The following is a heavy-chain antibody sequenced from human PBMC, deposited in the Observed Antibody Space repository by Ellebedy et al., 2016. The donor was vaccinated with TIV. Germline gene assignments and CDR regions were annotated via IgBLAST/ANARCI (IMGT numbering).Heavy chain of an antibody. CDR1: GFTFSSYW. J-gene: IGHJ4*02. Sequence: GESLKISCAASGFTFSSYWMSWVRQAPGKGLEWVSGISHSGSVTQYEDSVKGRFTISRDNSKNTVYLQMNSLRAEDTAEYDCARLTSAGGTFHFDNWGQGTLVTVSS. CDR3: ARLTSAGGTFHFDN. V-gene: IGHV3-23*01. CDR2: ISHSGSVT. D-gene: IGHD2/OR15-2a*01.